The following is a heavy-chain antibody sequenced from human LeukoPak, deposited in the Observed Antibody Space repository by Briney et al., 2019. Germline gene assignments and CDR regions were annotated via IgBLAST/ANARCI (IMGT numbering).Heavy chain of an antibody. Sequence: GGSLRLSCAASGFTFRSYGMSWVRQAPGKGLEWVSAISGSGSTTYYADSVKGRFTISRDNAKNSLYLQMNSLRAEDTAVYYCARRVAVAGDYYYYYMDVWGKGTTVTVSS. J-gene: IGHJ6*03. D-gene: IGHD6-19*01. CDR3: ARRVAVAGDYYYYYMDV. CDR2: ISGSGSTT. V-gene: IGHV3-23*01. CDR1: GFTFRSYG.